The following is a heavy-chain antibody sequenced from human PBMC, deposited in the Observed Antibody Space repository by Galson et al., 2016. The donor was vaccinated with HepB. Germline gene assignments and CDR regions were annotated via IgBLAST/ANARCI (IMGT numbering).Heavy chain of an antibody. D-gene: IGHD3-10*01. CDR2: IIPVIGIG. CDR3: ARDKRHYYGSGTLDP. V-gene: IGHV1-69*10. J-gene: IGHJ5*02. CDR1: GGTFRSYG. Sequence: SVKASCKASGGTFRSYGISWVRQAPGQGLEWMGGIIPVIGIGNYAQKFQGRVAITADESTRTVYMDLSSLRPEDTAVYYCARDKRHYYGSGTLDPWGQGTLVTVSS.